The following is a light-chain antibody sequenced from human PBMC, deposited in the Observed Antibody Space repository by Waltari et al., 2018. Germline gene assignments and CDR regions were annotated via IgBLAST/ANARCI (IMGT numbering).Light chain of an antibody. CDR3: QQFYETPRS. CDR2: GVS. J-gene: IGKJ2*01. Sequence: DIQLTQSPSSLSATLGDRVPITCRSSQAFANSLAWFQQKPGQAPRPLVYGVSTLYDGVPSRFSGSRSGTDFSLTISNLQPDDFAVYYCQQFYETPRSFGQGTRL. V-gene: IGKV1-NL1*01. CDR1: QAFANS.